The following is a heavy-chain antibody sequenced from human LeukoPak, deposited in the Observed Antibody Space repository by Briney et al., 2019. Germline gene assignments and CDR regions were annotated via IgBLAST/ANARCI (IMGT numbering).Heavy chain of an antibody. J-gene: IGHJ4*02. CDR2: INNIATHS. V-gene: IGHV3-21*01. D-gene: IGHD4-17*01. CDR1: GFTFTDSA. Sequence: GSLRLSCAGSGFTFTDSAINWVRQAPGKGLEWVSSINNIATHSYYAASVKGRFSISRDDAKNSVYLQMHSLRAEDTAIYYCARDPTRYLRYGYFDYWGQGAQVTVSS. CDR3: ARDPTRYLRYGYFDY.